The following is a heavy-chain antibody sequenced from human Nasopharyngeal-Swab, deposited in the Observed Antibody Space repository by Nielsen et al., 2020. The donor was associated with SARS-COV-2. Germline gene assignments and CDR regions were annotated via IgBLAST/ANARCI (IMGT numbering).Heavy chain of an antibody. Sequence: WIRQPPGKGLEWVSAISGSGGSTYYADSVKGRFTISRDNSMNTLYLQMNSLRAEDTAVYYCANLPIVATSLDYWGQGTLVTVSS. CDR3: ANLPIVATSLDY. V-gene: IGHV3-23*01. D-gene: IGHD5-12*01. CDR2: ISGSGGST. J-gene: IGHJ4*02.